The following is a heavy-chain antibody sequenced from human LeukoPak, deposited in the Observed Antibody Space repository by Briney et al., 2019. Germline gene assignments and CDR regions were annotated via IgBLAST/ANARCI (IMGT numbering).Heavy chain of an antibody. CDR2: IYYSGST. J-gene: IGHJ3*02. D-gene: IGHD3-3*01. CDR1: GGSISSSSYY. CDR3: ASHDFWSGYYGYAFDI. V-gene: IGHV4-39*07. Sequence: PSETLSLTCTVSGGSISSSSYYWGWVRQPPGKGLEWIGSIYYSGSTYYNPSLKSRVTISVDTSKNQFSLKLSSVTAADTAVHYCASHDFWSGYYGYAFDIWGQGTMVTVSS.